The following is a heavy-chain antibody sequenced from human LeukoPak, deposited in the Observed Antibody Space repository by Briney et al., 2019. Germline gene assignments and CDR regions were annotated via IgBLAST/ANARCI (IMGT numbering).Heavy chain of an antibody. CDR2: ISESGSGT. CDR3: AKNTPKGNTLGPMEKDN. CDR1: GLTFSRYA. V-gene: IGHV3-23*01. J-gene: IGHJ4*02. Sequence: PGGSLRLSCAVSGLTFSRYAMSWVRQAPGKGLEWVSAISESGSGTYYADSVKGRFTISRDNSKDTLSLQMNSLRAEDTAVYYCAKNTPKGNTLGPMEKDNWGQETLVTASS. D-gene: IGHD3-16*01.